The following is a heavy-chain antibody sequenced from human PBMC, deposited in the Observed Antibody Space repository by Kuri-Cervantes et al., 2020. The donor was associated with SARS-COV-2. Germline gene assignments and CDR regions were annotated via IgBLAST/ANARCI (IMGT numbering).Heavy chain of an antibody. D-gene: IGHD2-15*01. CDR2: ISGSGGST. J-gene: IGHJ4*02. V-gene: IGHV3-23*01. Sequence: GESLKISCAASGFTFSSYAMSWVRQAPGKGLEWVSAISGSGGSTYYADSVKGRFTISRDNSKKTLYLQINSLRAEDSAVYYCARGLVRSGGSLHFDYWGQGTLVTVSS. CDR1: GFTFSSYA. CDR3: ARGLVRSGGSLHFDY.